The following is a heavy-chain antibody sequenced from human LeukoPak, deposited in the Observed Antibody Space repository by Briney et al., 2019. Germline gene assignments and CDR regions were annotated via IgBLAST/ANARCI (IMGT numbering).Heavy chain of an antibody. D-gene: IGHD3-3*01. CDR1: GFTFSSYS. CDR3: ATFGITDAFDI. J-gene: IGHJ3*02. CDR2: ISSSSSYI. Sequence: GGSLRLSCAASGFTFSSYSMNWVRQAPGKGLEWVSSISSSSSYIYYADSVKGRFTISRDNAKNSLYLQMNSLRAEDTAVYCCATFGITDAFDIWGQGTMVTVSS. V-gene: IGHV3-21*01.